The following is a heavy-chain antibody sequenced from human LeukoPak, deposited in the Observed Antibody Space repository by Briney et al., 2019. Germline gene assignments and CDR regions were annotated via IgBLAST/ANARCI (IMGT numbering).Heavy chain of an antibody. V-gene: IGHV4-4*07. D-gene: IGHD3-16*01. CDR3: ARETSQKGAHYMDV. Sequence: SETLSLTCTVSGGSINVYYWSWIRQPAGKGLQWIGRISTSGNTDYNPSLKSRVTMSVDTSKNQFSLKLTSVTAADTAVYYCARETSQKGAHYMDVWGKGTTVTISS. CDR1: GGSINVYY. J-gene: IGHJ6*03. CDR2: ISTSGNT.